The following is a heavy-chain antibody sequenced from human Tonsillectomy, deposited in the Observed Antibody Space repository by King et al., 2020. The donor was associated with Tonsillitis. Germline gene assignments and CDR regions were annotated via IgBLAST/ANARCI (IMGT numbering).Heavy chain of an antibody. V-gene: IGHV4-39*01. CDR1: GGSISSSSYY. CDR2: IYYSGST. J-gene: IGHJ3*02. CDR3: ASHVSVATLDI. Sequence: QLQESGPGLVKPSETLSLTCTVSGGSISSSSYYWGWIRQPPGKGLEWIGSIYYSGSTYHNPALKSRVTISVDTSKNQFSLKLSSVTAADPAVSYCASHVSVATLDILGQATMVTVSS. D-gene: IGHD5-12*01.